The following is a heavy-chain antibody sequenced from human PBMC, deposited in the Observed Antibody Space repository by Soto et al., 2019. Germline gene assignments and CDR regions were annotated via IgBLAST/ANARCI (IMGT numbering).Heavy chain of an antibody. D-gene: IGHD2-21*01. J-gene: IGHJ6*02. CDR3: ATPKASSGLSKIGQFHYGLDV. Sequence: ASVKVSCKSSGGTFSSFAITWVRQAPGQGLEWMGGIIPIFGTPNFAQKFQGRVTIIADASTSTVYMEMSSLTFEDTAVYYCATPKASSGLSKIGQFHYGLDVWGQGTAVSVSS. CDR2: IIPIFGTP. CDR1: GGTFSSFA. V-gene: IGHV1-69*13.